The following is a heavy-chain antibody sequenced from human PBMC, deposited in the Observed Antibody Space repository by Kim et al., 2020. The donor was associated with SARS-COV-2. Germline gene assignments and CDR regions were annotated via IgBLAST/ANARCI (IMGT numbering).Heavy chain of an antibody. J-gene: IGHJ6*02. D-gene: IGHD6-13*01. CDR1: GFTFSSYA. CDR2: ISYDGSNK. V-gene: IGHV3-30-3*01. Sequence: GGSLRLSCAASGFTFSSYAMHWVRQAPGKGLEWVAVISYDGSNKYYADSVKGRFTISRDNSKNTLYLQMNSLRAEDTAVYYCARDMGIAAAGFLYYYYYGMDVWGQGTTVTVSS. CDR3: ARDMGIAAAGFLYYYYYGMDV.